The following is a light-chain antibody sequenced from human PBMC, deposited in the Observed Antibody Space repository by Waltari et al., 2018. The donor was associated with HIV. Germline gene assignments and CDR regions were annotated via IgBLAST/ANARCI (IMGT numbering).Light chain of an antibody. Sequence: EIVLTQSPGTLFLSPGERVTLSCRASQTVSTNYVAWFQQKPGQTPRLLIYATSIRATDIPERFSGGGSGTDFTLTITRLEPEDFAVYYCHQYGTSPPITFGQGTRLEIK. V-gene: IGKV3-20*01. CDR1: QTVSTNY. J-gene: IGKJ5*01. CDR3: HQYGTSPPIT. CDR2: ATS.